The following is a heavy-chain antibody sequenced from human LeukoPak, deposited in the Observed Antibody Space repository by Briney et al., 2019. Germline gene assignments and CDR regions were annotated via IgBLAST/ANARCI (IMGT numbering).Heavy chain of an antibody. D-gene: IGHD1-14*01. J-gene: IGHJ6*02. CDR3: ARSITLFL. CDR1: GFTFSSYA. CDR2: ISYDGSNK. Sequence: GGSLRLSCEASGFTFSSYAMHWVRQAPGKGLEWVAVISYDGSNKYYADSVKGRFTISRDNSKNTLYLQMNSLRAEDTAVYYCARSITLFLWGQGTTVTVSS. V-gene: IGHV3-30-3*01.